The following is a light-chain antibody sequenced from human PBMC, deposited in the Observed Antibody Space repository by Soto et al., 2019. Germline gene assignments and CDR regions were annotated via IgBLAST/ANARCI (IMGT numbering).Light chain of an antibody. Sequence: QSVLTQPASVSGSPGQSITIPCTVSNSDIGNYNIVSWYQQHPDKAPQLIIYEVTKRPSGVSNRSSGSKSGNTASLTISGLQAEDEGDYHCCSYAGSNVFVFGTGTKVTVL. V-gene: IGLV2-23*02. CDR2: EVT. CDR1: NSDIGNYNI. CDR3: CSYAGSNVFV. J-gene: IGLJ1*01.